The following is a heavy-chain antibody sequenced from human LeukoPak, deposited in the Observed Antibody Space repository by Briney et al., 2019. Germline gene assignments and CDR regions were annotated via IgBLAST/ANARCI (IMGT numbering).Heavy chain of an antibody. CDR2: ISAYNGNT. J-gene: IGHJ6*03. D-gene: IGHD3-9*01. CDR3: ARVQAVRYFDWLSPGTTLYYYYYYMDV. CDR1: GYTFTSYG. Sequence: ASVKVSCKASGYTFTSYGISWVRQAPGQGLEWMGWISAYNGNTNYAQKLQGRVTMTTDTSTSTAYMELRSLRSDDTAVYYCARVQAVRYFDWLSPGTTLYYYYYYMDVWGKGTTVTVSS. V-gene: IGHV1-18*01.